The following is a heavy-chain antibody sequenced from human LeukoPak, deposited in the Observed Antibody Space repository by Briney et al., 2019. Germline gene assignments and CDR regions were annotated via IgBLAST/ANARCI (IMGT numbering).Heavy chain of an antibody. D-gene: IGHD3-22*01. CDR2: ITSCSTSI. CDR1: GGSFCGYY. Sequence: LSLTCAVYGGSFCGYYCSWIRQAPGQGLEWVSYITSCSTSIYYADSVKGRFTISRDNAKNSLYLQMSSLRAEDTAVYYCARVLHKRNYDSSVNYGYWGQGTLVTVSS. V-gene: IGHV3-11*04. J-gene: IGHJ4*02. CDR3: ARVLHKRNYDSSVNYGY.